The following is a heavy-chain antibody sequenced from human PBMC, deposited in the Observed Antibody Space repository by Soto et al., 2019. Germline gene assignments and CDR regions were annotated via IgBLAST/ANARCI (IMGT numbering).Heavy chain of an antibody. CDR3: AKNGQPPYYYYGMDV. Sequence: QGQLVQSGGEVKKPGASVKVSCKASGYTFTRYGISWVRQAPGQGLEWMGWISGYNGDTKYAQTLQGRVTMTVDTPTTTAYMELRILTSDDRAVYYCAKNGQPPYYYYGMDVWGQGTTVTVSS. CDR2: ISGYNGDT. CDR1: GYTFTRYG. J-gene: IGHJ6*02. D-gene: IGHD2-8*01. V-gene: IGHV1-18*01.